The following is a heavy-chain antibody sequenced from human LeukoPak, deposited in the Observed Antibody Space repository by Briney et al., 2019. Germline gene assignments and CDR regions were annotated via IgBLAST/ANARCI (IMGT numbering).Heavy chain of an antibody. Sequence: SVKVSCKASGGTFSSYTISWVRQAPGQGLEWMGRIIPILGIANYAQKFQGRVTITADESTSTAYMELSSLRSEDTAVYYCAREVVGAHVYFDYWGQGTLVTVSS. V-gene: IGHV1-69*04. CDR2: IIPILGIA. CDR3: AREVVGAHVYFDY. J-gene: IGHJ4*02. D-gene: IGHD1-26*01. CDR1: GGTFSSYT.